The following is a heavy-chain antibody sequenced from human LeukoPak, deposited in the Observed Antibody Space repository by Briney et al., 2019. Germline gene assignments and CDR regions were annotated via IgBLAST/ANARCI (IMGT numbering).Heavy chain of an antibody. D-gene: IGHD3-10*01. CDR2: ISYDGSNK. V-gene: IGHV3-30-3*01. J-gene: IGHJ4*02. CDR3: ARETGIEGGIDY. Sequence: PGGSLRLSCAASGFTFSSYAMHWVRQAPGKGLEWVAVISYDGSNKYYADSVKGRFTISRDNSKNTLYLQMNSLRAEDTAVYYGARETGIEGGIDYWGQGTLVTVSS. CDR1: GFTFSSYA.